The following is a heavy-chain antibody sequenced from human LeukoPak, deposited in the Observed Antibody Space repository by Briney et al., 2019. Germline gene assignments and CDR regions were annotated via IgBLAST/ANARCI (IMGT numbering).Heavy chain of an antibody. J-gene: IGHJ3*01. Sequence: SETLSLTCAVYGGSFSGYYWSWIRQPPGKGLEWIGEINHSGSTNYNPSLKSRVTISVDTSNNQFSLKLRSVTAADTAVYYCAREWSAFDFWGQGTMVTVSS. CDR2: INHSGST. CDR1: GGSFSGYY. CDR3: AREWSAFDF. D-gene: IGHD2-15*01. V-gene: IGHV4-34*01.